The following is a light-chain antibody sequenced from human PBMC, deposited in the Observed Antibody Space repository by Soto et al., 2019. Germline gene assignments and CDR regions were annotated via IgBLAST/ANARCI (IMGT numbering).Light chain of an antibody. V-gene: IGKV1-12*01. CDR2: GAS. J-gene: IGKJ3*01. Sequence: DIKMTQSPSSVSASVGDSVTITCRASQGIGTWLAWYQQKPGQAPKLLIYGASRLQSGVPSRVSGSGSGTDFTLTITSLQPEDFATYYCHQADSLFTFGPGTKVDIK. CDR3: HQADSLFT. CDR1: QGIGTW.